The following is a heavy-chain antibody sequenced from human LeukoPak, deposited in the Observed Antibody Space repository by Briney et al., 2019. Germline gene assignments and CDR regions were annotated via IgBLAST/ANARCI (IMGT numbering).Heavy chain of an antibody. J-gene: IGHJ6*02. D-gene: IGHD3-10*01. Sequence: GESLKISCQGSGYSFTNYWIAWVRQMPGKGLECMGIIYPGNSDTRYSPSFQGQVTISADKSISTAYLQWSSLKASDTAMYFCTRDRTDLWFGELLHPSYYYGMDVWGQGTTVTVSS. CDR3: TRDRTDLWFGELLHPSYYYGMDV. CDR1: GYSFTNYW. V-gene: IGHV5-51*01. CDR2: IYPGNSDT.